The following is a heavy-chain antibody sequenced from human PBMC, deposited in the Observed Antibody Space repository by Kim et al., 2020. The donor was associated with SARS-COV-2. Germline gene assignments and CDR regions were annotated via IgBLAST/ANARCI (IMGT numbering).Heavy chain of an antibody. CDR1: GFTFSSYS. J-gene: IGHJ4*02. CDR2: ISSSSSYI. D-gene: IGHD3-10*01. Sequence: GGSLRLSCAASGFTFSSYSMNWVRQAPGKGLEWVSSISSSSSYIYYADSVKGRFTISRDNAKNSLYLQMNSLRAEDTAVYYCARGRRGVGELLDYWGQGTLVTVSS. CDR3: ARGRRGVGELLDY. V-gene: IGHV3-21*01.